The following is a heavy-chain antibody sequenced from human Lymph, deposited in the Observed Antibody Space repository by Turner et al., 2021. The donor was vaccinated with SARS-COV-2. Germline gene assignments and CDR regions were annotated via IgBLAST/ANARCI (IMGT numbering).Heavy chain of an antibody. D-gene: IGHD1-26*01. CDR2: IKQDGSEK. Sequence: EVQLVESGGGLVQPVGSLRLSCAASGFSFSYYWMSWVRQAPGKGLEWVANIKQDGSEKYYVDSVKGRFTISRDNAKNSLFLQMNSLRAEDTAVYYCARMGSSSWYFDYWGQGTLVTVS. V-gene: IGHV3-7*01. J-gene: IGHJ4*02. CDR1: GFSFSYYW. CDR3: ARMGSSSWYFDY.